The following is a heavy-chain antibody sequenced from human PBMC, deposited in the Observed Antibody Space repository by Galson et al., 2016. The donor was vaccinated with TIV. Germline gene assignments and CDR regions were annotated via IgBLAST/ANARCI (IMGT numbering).Heavy chain of an antibody. J-gene: IGHJ4*02. CDR3: ERGRSFDYLLDY. V-gene: IGHV1-3*03. CDR2: INTGNGNT. D-gene: IGHD3-9*01. CDR1: GYSFISYD. Sequence: SVKVSCKASGYSFISYDIHWVRQAPGQRLEWMGWINTGNGNTKCSQEFQGRVTITRDTFASTAYMELTSLKSEDMAVYYCERGRSFDYLLDYWGQGTLVTVSS.